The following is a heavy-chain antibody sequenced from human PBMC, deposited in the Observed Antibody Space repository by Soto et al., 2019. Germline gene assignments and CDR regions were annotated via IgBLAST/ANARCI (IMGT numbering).Heavy chain of an antibody. V-gene: IGHV3-30*03. J-gene: IGHJ3*01. Sequence: QELLVESGGGVVQPGRSLRLSCAASGFTFSSFAMHWVRQAPGKGLEWVSVISFNGLSQFYPDSIRGRFTISRDNSKNPLYLPLDSLRPDDTAVYYCARGGRGLRGAFDVWGQGTEVSVS. CDR3: ARGGRGLRGAFDV. D-gene: IGHD3-16*01. CDR1: GFTFSSFA. CDR2: ISFNGLSQ.